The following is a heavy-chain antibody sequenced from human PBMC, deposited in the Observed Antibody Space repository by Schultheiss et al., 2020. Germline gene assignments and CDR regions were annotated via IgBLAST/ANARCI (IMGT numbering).Heavy chain of an antibody. V-gene: IGHV3-74*01. CDR2: INSDGSST. J-gene: IGHJ4*02. CDR3: AKVSYSSDYYFDY. Sequence: GGSLRLSCAASGFTFSSYWMHWVRQAPGKGLVWVSRINSDGSSTSYADSVKGRFTISRDNAKNTLYLQMNSLRAEDTAVYYCAKVSYSSDYYFDYWGQGTLVTVSS. D-gene: IGHD6-19*01. CDR1: GFTFSSYW.